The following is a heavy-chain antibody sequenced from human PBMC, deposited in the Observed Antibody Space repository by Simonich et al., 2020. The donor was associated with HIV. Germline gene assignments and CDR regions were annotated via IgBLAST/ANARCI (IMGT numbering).Heavy chain of an antibody. D-gene: IGHD2-15*01. V-gene: IGHV1-18*01. Sequence: QVQLVQSGSELKKPGASVKVSCKASGYTFTSYAMNWVRRAPGQGLEWMGWINAYNGNTNYAQKLQGSVTMTTDTSTSTAYMELRSLRSDDTAVYYCARGSPQDPYYYYYYMDVWGKGTTVTVSS. CDR1: GYTFTSYA. CDR2: INAYNGNT. J-gene: IGHJ6*03. CDR3: ARGSPQDPYYYYYYMDV.